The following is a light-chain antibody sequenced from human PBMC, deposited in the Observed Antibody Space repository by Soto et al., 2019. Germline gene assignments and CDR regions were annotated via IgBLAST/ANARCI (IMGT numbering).Light chain of an antibody. Sequence: EILLTQSPCTLSSSPGERATLSCRASQSVSPSSLAWYQQRPGQAPRLLIYGASTRASGIPARFSGSGSGTEFTLTISSLQSDDFAAYSCQQYNNYSGTFGQGTKVDNK. V-gene: IGKV3-15*01. CDR2: GAS. CDR1: QSVSPSS. J-gene: IGKJ1*01. CDR3: QQYNNYSGT.